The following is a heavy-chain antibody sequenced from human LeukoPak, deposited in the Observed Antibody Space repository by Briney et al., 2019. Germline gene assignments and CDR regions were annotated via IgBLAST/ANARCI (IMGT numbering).Heavy chain of an antibody. CDR1: GFTFSRYA. D-gene: IGHD1-26*01. Sequence: HPGGSLRLSCAASGFTFSRYAMTWVRQAPGKGLEWVATIRVDGSVEYPVGSMKGRFTISRDNAKNSLHLQMNSLRVEDTAVYYCATYSGPDKWDASDMWGQGTLVTVSS. CDR3: ATYSGPDKWDASDM. V-gene: IGHV3-7*01. J-gene: IGHJ3*02. CDR2: IRVDGSVE.